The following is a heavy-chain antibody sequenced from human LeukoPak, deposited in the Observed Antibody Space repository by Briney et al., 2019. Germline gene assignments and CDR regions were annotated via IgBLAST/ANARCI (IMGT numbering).Heavy chain of an antibody. D-gene: IGHD2-15*01. CDR2: IYYSGST. CDR1: GGSISSYY. V-gene: IGHV4-59*01. Sequence: SETLSLTCTVSGGSISSYYWSWIRQPPGKGLEWIGYIYYSGSTNYNPSLKSRVTISVDTSKNQFSLNLSSVAAADTAMYYCARGGVGGTPEYFQHWGQGTLVTVSS. CDR3: ARGGVGGTPEYFQH. J-gene: IGHJ1*01.